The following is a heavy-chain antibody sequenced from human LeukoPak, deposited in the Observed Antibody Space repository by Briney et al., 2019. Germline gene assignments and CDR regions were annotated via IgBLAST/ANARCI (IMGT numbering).Heavy chain of an antibody. Sequence: SETLSLTRTVSGGSISSSYWNWIRQPPGKGLEWIGYIYYSGSTNYNPSLKSRVTISVDTSKNQFSLKLSSVTAADTAVYYCARLRGYCSSTSCYEDWGQGTLVTVSS. J-gene: IGHJ4*02. CDR2: IYYSGST. D-gene: IGHD2-2*01. CDR1: GGSISSSY. CDR3: ARLRGYCSSTSCYED. V-gene: IGHV4-59*08.